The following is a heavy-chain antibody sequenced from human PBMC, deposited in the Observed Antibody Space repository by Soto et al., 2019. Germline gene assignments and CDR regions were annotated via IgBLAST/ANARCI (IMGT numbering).Heavy chain of an antibody. CDR1: GGTFSSYA. Sequence: QVQLVQSGAEVKKPGSSVKVSCKASGGTFSSYAISWVRQAPGQGLEWMGGIIPIFGTANYAQKFQGRVTITADESTSTAYMELSSLRSEDTAVYYCASPYCISTSCYPWFDPWGQGTLVTVSS. CDR3: ASPYCISTSCYPWFDP. V-gene: IGHV1-69*12. J-gene: IGHJ5*02. D-gene: IGHD2-2*01. CDR2: IIPIFGTA.